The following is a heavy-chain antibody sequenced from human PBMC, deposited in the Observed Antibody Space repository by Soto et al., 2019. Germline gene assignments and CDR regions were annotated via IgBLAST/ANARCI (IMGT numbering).Heavy chain of an antibody. D-gene: IGHD5-12*01. CDR1: AYTFTDYG. CDR2: ISAYNGDT. CDR3: ARDRVYGGYVWYFDY. V-gene: IGHV1-18*01. Sequence: GASVKVSCKTSAYTFTDYGISWVRQAPGQGLEWMGWISAYNGDTNYAQKLQGRVAMTTDTSTSTAYMELRSLRSDDTAVYYCARDRVYGGYVWYFDYWGQGTLVTVSS. J-gene: IGHJ4*02.